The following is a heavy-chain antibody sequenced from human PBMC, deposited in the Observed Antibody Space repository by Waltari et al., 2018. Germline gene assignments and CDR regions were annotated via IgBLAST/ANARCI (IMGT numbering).Heavy chain of an antibody. V-gene: IGHV3-53*02. J-gene: IGHJ4*02. Sequence: EVQLVETGGGSFQPGASLRLSCAASGLTVGNNYVSGVRQAPGKGLEGVSVIYSGGTTQYADSVKGRFTISRDSSKNTLYLQMNSLRVEDTAVYYCATSPTRSFWGQGTLVAVSS. CDR2: IYSGGTT. CDR1: GLTVGNNY. D-gene: IGHD2-15*01. CDR3: ATSPTRSF.